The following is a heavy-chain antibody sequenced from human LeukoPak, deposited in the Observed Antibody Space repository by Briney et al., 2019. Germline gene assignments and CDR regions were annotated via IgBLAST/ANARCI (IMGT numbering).Heavy chain of an antibody. CDR1: GFTFNSYA. V-gene: IGHV3-23*01. CDR2: IPSSGGST. CDR3: TTEGYYVSGIY. Sequence: GGSLRLSCAASGFTFNSYAMSWVRQAPGKGLEWVSTIPSSGGSTYYADSVKGRFTISRDNSKNTLHVQMNSLRAEDTAVYYCTTEGYYVSGIYWGQGTLVTVSS. J-gene: IGHJ4*02. D-gene: IGHD3-10*01.